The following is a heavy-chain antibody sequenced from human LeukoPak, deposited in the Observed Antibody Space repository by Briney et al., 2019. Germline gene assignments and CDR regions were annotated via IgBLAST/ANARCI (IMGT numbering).Heavy chain of an antibody. D-gene: IGHD3-22*01. CDR3: ARELYYYDSSGYPLNWFDP. CDR2: IIPIFGTA. J-gene: IGHJ5*02. Sequence: SVKVSCTASGGTFSSYAISWVRQAPGQGLEWMGGIIPIFGTANYAQKFQGRVTITADESTSTAYMELSRLRSDDTAVYYCARELYYYDSSGYPLNWFDPWGQGTLVTVSS. V-gene: IGHV1-69*13. CDR1: GGTFSSYA.